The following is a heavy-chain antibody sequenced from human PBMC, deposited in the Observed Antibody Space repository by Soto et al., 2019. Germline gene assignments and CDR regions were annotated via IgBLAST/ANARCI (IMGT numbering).Heavy chain of an antibody. Sequence: GASVKVSCKASGYTFTGYYMHWVRQAPGQGLEWMGWINPNSGGTNYAQKFQGWVTMTRDTSISTAYMELSRLRSDDTAVYYCAIALGSGSNLFFDIWGKGTMVTVAS. CDR2: INPNSGGT. J-gene: IGHJ3*02. V-gene: IGHV1-2*04. D-gene: IGHD3-10*01. CDR3: AIALGSGSNLFFDI. CDR1: GYTFTGYY.